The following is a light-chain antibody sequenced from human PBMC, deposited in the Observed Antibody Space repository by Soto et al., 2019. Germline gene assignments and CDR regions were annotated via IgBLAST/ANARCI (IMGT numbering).Light chain of an antibody. J-gene: IGLJ1*01. CDR1: SSNIGAGYD. V-gene: IGLV1-40*01. Sequence: QSALAQPPSVSGAPGQRVTISCTGSSSNIGAGYDVHWYQHVPGTAPRLLIFGNSNRPSGVPDRFPGSKSGNTASLTISGLQAEDEADYYCSSYTSSSTLFGKGTKVTVL. CDR2: GNS. CDR3: SSYTSSSTL.